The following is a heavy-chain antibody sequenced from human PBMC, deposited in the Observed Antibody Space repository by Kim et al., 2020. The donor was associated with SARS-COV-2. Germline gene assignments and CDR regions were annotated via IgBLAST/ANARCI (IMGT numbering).Heavy chain of an antibody. CDR1: GGSISSGGYY. CDR2: IYYSGST. D-gene: IGHD3-22*01. V-gene: IGHV4-31*03. J-gene: IGHJ4*02. Sequence: SETLSLTCTVSGGSISSGGYYWSWIRQHPGKGLEWIGYIYYSGSTYYNPSLKSRVTISVDTSKNQFSLKLSSVTAADTAVYYCASDSSGSYYFDYWGQGTLVTVSS. CDR3: ASDSSGSYYFDY.